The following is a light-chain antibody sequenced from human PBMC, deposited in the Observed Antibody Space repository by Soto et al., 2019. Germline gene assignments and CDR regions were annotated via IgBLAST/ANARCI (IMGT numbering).Light chain of an antibody. CDR2: SNS. Sequence: QSVLTQPPSASGTPGQRVTISCSGSSSSIGINTVNWYQQLPGTAPKLLIYSNSQRPSGVPDRFSGSKSGTSASLAISGLQSEDEADYYCSAWDDSQNGPVFGVGTKVTVL. CDR1: SSSIGINT. J-gene: IGLJ3*02. V-gene: IGLV1-44*01. CDR3: SAWDDSQNGPV.